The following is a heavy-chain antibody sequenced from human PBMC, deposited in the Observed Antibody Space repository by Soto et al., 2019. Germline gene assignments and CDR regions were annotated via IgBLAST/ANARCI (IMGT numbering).Heavy chain of an antibody. CDR2: IYYSGST. CDR3: ARAGKAAADFDY. Sequence: QVQLQESGPGLVKPSQTLSLTCTVSGGSISSGGYYWSWFRQHPGKGLEWIGYIYYSGSTYYNPSLKSRVTIPVDTSKNQFSLKLSSVTAADTAVYYCARAGKAAADFDYWGQGTLVTVSS. CDR1: GGSISSGGYY. J-gene: IGHJ4*02. D-gene: IGHD6-13*01. V-gene: IGHV4-31*03.